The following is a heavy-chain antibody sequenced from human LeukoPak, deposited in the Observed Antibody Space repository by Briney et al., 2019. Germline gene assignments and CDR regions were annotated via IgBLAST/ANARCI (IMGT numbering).Heavy chain of an antibody. CDR1: GFTVSSNY. D-gene: IGHD5-24*01. CDR2: IYSGGST. V-gene: IGHV3-53*04. CDR3: ARSEMATIFDY. J-gene: IGHJ4*02. Sequence: QSGGSLRLSCAASGFTVSSNYMSWVRQAPGKGLEWVSVIYSGGSTYYADSVKGRFTISRHNSKNTLYLQMNSLRAEDTAVYYCARSEMATIFDYWGQGTLVTVSS.